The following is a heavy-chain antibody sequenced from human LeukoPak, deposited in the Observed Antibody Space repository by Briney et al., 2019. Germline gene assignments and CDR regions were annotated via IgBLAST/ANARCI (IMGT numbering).Heavy chain of an antibody. CDR3: ARGPPYIVVVTAIGFFDY. D-gene: IGHD2-21*02. Sequence: PGGFLRLSCAASGFTFSSYWMSWIRQPPGKGLEWIGEINHSGSTNYNPSLKSRVTISVDTSKNQFSLKLISVTAADTAVYYCARGPPYIVVVTAIGFFDYWGQGTLVTVSS. CDR2: INHSGST. J-gene: IGHJ4*02. CDR1: GFTFSSYW. V-gene: IGHV4-34*01.